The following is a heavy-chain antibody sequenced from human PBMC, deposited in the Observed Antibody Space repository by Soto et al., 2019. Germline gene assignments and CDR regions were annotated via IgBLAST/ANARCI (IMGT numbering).Heavy chain of an antibody. J-gene: IGHJ4*02. CDR3: ASDPTVGRPDYFDY. Sequence: QVQLVESGGGVVQPGRSLRLSCAASGFPFSHYALHWVRQAPGKGLEWVAVLGHDSLRSYYTPSVEGRFTISRDNSKDTLYLQMDSPRPEDTAIYYCASDPTVGRPDYFDYWGQGTLVTVSS. D-gene: IGHD6-6*01. CDR1: GFPFSHYA. CDR2: LGHDSLRS. V-gene: IGHV3-30-3*01.